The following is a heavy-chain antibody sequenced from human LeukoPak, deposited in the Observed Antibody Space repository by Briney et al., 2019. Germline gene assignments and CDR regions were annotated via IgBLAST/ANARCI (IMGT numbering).Heavy chain of an antibody. CDR2: ISYDGSNK. V-gene: IGHV3-30-3*01. J-gene: IGHJ5*02. D-gene: IGHD1-1*01. Sequence: GRSLRLSCAASGLTFSTIAFHWVRQAPGKGLEWLALISYDGSNKFYADSVKGRFTISRDNSKNTLYLQMNSLETEDTAVYYCARDPSSVPHSVNWAANWFDPWGQGTLVTASS. CDR3: ARDPSSVPHSVNWAANWFDP. CDR1: GLTFSTIA.